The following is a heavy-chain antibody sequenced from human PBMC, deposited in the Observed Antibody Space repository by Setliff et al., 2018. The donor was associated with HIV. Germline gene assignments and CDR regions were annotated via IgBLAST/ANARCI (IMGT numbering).Heavy chain of an antibody. CDR3: ARDRHSSGLGSYGP. CDR2: IDSSGTT. J-gene: IGHJ5*02. CDR1: GGSFGVYR. Sequence: PSETLSLTCTISGGSFGVYRWSWIRQSAGRGLEWIGRIDSSGTTDYKPSLKGRVAISVDPSRNQFSLRVTSVTAADTAVYFWARDRHSSGLGSYGPWGPGILVTVSS. D-gene: IGHD3-10*01. V-gene: IGHV4-4*07.